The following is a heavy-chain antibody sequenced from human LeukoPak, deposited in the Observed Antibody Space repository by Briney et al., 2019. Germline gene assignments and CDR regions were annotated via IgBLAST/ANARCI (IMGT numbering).Heavy chain of an antibody. Sequence: GASVKVSCKASGYTFTAQYMHWVRQAPGQGLEWMGWINPNNGDTKYAESFLGRVTMTRDTSTTTAYMELTNLRSDDTAVYFCASYPRNIPTLPFDYWGQGTLVTVSS. J-gene: IGHJ4*02. CDR1: GYTFTAQY. CDR3: ASYPRNIPTLPFDY. D-gene: IGHD2-21*01. CDR2: INPNNGDT. V-gene: IGHV1-2*02.